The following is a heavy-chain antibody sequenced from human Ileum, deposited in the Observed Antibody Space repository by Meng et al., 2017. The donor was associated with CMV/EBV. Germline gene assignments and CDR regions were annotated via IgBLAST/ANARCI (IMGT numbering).Heavy chain of an antibody. CDR2: INSDGSTT. J-gene: IGHJ4*02. D-gene: IGHD1-26*01. CDR1: GFTFSSYL. CDR3: ARDSGYSGSDLDY. Sequence: GESLKISCAASGFTFSSYLMHWVRQAPGKGLVWVSRINSDGSTTNYAGSVKGRFTISRDNAKNTLYLQMNSLSAEDTAVYYCARDSGYSGSDLDYWGQGTLVTVSS. V-gene: IGHV3-74*01.